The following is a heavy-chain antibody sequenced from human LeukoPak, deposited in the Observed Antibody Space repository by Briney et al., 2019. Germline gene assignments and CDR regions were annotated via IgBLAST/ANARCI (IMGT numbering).Heavy chain of an antibody. V-gene: IGHV4-59*08. CDR1: GASISSYY. Sequence: SETLSLTCTVSGASISSYYWSWIRQPPGKGLEWIGYIYYSGSTKYNPSLKSRVTISVDTSKNQFPLKLSSVTAADTAVYYCARQGNSWYGFDPWGQGTLVTVSS. J-gene: IGHJ5*02. CDR2: IYYSGST. D-gene: IGHD6-13*01. CDR3: ARQGNSWYGFDP.